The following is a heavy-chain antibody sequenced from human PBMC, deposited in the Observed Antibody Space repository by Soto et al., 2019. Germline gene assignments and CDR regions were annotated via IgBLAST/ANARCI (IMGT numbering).Heavy chain of an antibody. CDR1: GSTFTGYA. CDR2: ISGSGGST. J-gene: IGHJ6*02. CDR3: APGAGRNYYYGMDV. V-gene: IGHV3-23*01. D-gene: IGHD3-10*01. Sequence: EVQLLESGGGLVQPGGSLGPSLEPFGSTFTGYARAGFRKVQGKGLEWVPAISGSGGSTYYADSGKGRFTISRDNSKNTLYLQMNSLRAEDTAVYYCAPGAGRNYYYGMDVWGQGTTVTVSS.